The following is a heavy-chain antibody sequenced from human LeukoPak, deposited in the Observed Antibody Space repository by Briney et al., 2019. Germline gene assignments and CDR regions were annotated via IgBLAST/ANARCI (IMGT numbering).Heavy chain of an antibody. V-gene: IGHV3-64D*09. Sequence: PGGSLRLSCSASGFTFSCCAMHWVSLAPGTGLEYVSGTSSNGGSTYYADSMKGRFTISRDNSKNTLYLQMSSLRPEDTAVYYCVKDWVATIVAPRHFDYWGQGTLVTVSS. CDR2: TSSNGGST. J-gene: IGHJ4*02. CDR1: GFTFSCCA. CDR3: VKDWVATIVAPRHFDY. D-gene: IGHD5-24*01.